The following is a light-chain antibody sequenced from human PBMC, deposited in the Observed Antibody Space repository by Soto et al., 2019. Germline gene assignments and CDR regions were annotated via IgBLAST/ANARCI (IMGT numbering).Light chain of an antibody. CDR1: QSVSSSY. Sequence: EIVLTQSPGTLSLSAGERATLSCRASQSVSSSYLAWYQQKPGQAPRLLIYGASSRATGIPARFSGSGSGTDFTLTISRLEPEDFAVYYCQQYGSSPWTFGQGTKVDIK. CDR2: GAS. J-gene: IGKJ1*01. CDR3: QQYGSSPWT. V-gene: IGKV3-20*01.